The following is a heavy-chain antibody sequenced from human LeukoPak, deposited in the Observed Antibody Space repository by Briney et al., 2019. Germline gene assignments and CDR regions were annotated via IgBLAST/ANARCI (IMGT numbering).Heavy chain of an antibody. V-gene: IGHV3-7*01. CDR3: AREYVNCGGDCYPGRTDY. CDR2: IKQDGSDT. Sequence: PGGSLSLSCAASGFNFSAYWMSWVRQAPGKGLEWVANIKQDGSDTYYVDSVKGRFTISRDNAKNSLYLQMSSLRAEDSAVYYCAREYVNCGGDCYPGRTDYWGQGTLVTVSS. CDR1: GFNFSAYW. J-gene: IGHJ4*02. D-gene: IGHD2-21*02.